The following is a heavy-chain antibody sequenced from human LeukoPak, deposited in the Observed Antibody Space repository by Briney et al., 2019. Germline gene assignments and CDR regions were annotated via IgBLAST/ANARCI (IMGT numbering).Heavy chain of an antibody. D-gene: IGHD1-26*01. CDR3: ARHIGGSYYSYAFDI. V-gene: IGHV4-61*02. CDR2: IYTSGST. CDR1: GGSISSGSYY. Sequence: SQTLSLTCTLSGGSISSGSYYWSWIRQPAGKGLEWIGRIYTSGSTNYNPSLKSRVTISVDTSKNQFSLKLSSVTAADTAVYYCARHIGGSYYSYAFDIWGQGTMVTVYS. J-gene: IGHJ3*02.